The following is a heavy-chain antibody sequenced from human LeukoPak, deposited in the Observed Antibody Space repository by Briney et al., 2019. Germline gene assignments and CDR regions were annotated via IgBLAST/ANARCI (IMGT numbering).Heavy chain of an antibody. Sequence: PSETLSLTCTVSGGSISSGSYYWSWIRQPAGKGLEWIGRIYTSGSTNYNPSLKSRVTMSVDTAKNQFSLKLSSVTAADTAVYYCARASPMDVWGKGTTVTVSS. CDR3: ARASPMDV. V-gene: IGHV4-61*02. CDR1: GGSISSGSYY. J-gene: IGHJ6*03. CDR2: IYTSGST.